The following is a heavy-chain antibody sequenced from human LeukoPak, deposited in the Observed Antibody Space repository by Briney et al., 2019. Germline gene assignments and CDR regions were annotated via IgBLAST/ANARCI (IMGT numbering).Heavy chain of an antibody. Sequence: GGSLRPSCAPSGFTSSSYETNWVRQPPGKGREWVSYISSSGSTIYYADSVKGRFTISRDNAKNSLYLQMNSLRAEDTAVYYCARRPFRGYSGYDLGYWGQGALVTVSS. CDR2: ISSSGSTI. V-gene: IGHV3-48*03. CDR3: ARRPFRGYSGYDLGY. J-gene: IGHJ4*02. CDR1: GFTSSSYE. D-gene: IGHD5-12*01.